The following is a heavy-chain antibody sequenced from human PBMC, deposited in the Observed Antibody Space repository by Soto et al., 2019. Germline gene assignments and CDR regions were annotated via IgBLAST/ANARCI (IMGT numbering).Heavy chain of an antibody. CDR1: GGTFNRKT. CDR2: IIPMFRSA. D-gene: IGHD4-17*01. V-gene: IGHV1-69*01. CDR3: AREGGHNYGLGRGHPFDP. J-gene: IGHJ5*02. Sequence: QVQLVQSGAEVKKSGSSVKVSCKASGGTFNRKTISWVRQAPGQGLEWMGGIIPMFRSANYAQKFQGRVTITADESTNTAYMEMSSLRSVDTAVYYCAREGGHNYGLGRGHPFDPWDQGTLVTFTS.